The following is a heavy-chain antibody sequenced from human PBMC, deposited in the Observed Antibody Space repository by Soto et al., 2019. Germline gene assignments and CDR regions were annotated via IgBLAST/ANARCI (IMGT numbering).Heavy chain of an antibody. CDR1: GYTFVNHG. CDR3: ARHYSSDWHFVFDS. J-gene: IGHJ4*02. Sequence: QVQLMQSGAEVKEPGASVKVSCKASGYTFVNHGVSWVRQAPGQGLEWVGWIKVSTGITNYAGNFQGRVTMTTDTSTSTVYMELRSLRSADTAVYFCARHYSSDWHFVFDSWGQGTRVTVSS. D-gene: IGHD6-19*01. CDR2: IKVSTGIT. V-gene: IGHV1-18*01.